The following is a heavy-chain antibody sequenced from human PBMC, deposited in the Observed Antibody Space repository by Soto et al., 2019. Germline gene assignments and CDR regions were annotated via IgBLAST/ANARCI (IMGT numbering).Heavy chain of an antibody. D-gene: IGHD3-3*01. J-gene: IGHJ6*03. CDR3: VRTLSGPDDYYYYMDV. CDR1: GGSISSYY. V-gene: IGHV4-59*01. CDR2: IYYSGST. Sequence: SETLSLTCTVSGGSISSYYWSWIRQPPGKGLEWIGYIYYSGSTNYNPSLKSRVTISVDTSKNQFSLKLSSVTAADTAVYYCVRTLSGPDDYYYYMDVWGKGTTVTVSS.